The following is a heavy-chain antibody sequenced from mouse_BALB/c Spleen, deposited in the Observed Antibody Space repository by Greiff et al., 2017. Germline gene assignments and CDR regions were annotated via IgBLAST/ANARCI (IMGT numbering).Heavy chain of an antibody. D-gene: IGHD2-1*01. CDR2: ISSGSSTI. Sequence: EVQRVESGGGLVQPGGSRKLSCAASGFTFSSFGMHWVRQAPEKGLEWVAYISSGSSTIYYADTVKGRFTISRDNPKNTLFLQMTSLRSEDTAMYYCARGGGNYVGAMDYWGQGTSVTVSS. V-gene: IGHV5-17*02. J-gene: IGHJ4*01. CDR1: GFTFSSFG. CDR3: ARGGGNYVGAMDY.